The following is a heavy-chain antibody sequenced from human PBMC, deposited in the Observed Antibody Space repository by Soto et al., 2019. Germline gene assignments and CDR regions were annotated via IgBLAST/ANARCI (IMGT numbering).Heavy chain of an antibody. CDR3: ARHRGIPYYFDY. CDR1: GGSVSGYY. V-gene: IGHV4-34*01. D-gene: IGHD3-16*01. Sequence: PSETLSLTCAVYGGSVSGYYWSWIRQPPGKGLEWIGEINHSGSTNYNPSLKSRVTISVDTSKNQFSLKLSSVTAADTAVYYCARHRGIPYYFDYWGQGT. CDR2: INHSGST. J-gene: IGHJ4*02.